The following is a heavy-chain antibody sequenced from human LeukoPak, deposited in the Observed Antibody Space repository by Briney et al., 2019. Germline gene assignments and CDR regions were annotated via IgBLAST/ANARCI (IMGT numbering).Heavy chain of an antibody. J-gene: IGHJ4*02. Sequence: GESRKISCKGSGYSFTNYWIGWERQMPGKGLEWMGIIYPGDSDTRYSPSFQGQVTISADKSISTAYLQWSNLKASDTAMYYCARSNGYTYGYDWGQGTLVTVSS. CDR1: GYSFTNYW. CDR3: ARSNGYTYGYD. CDR2: IYPGDSDT. D-gene: IGHD5-18*01. V-gene: IGHV5-51*01.